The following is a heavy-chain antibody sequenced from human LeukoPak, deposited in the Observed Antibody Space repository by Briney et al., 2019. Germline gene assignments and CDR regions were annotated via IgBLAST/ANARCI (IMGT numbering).Heavy chain of an antibody. CDR3: AKDQGSTYGRRGTDC. CDR1: GYTFTGYY. V-gene: IGHV1-2*02. J-gene: IGHJ4*02. CDR2: INPNSGGT. D-gene: IGHD5-18*01. Sequence: ASVKVSCKASGYTFTGYYMHWVRQAPGQGLEWMGWINPNSGGTNYAQKFQGRVTMTRDTSISTAYMELSRLRSDDTAVYYCAKDQGSTYGRRGTDCWGQGTLVTVSS.